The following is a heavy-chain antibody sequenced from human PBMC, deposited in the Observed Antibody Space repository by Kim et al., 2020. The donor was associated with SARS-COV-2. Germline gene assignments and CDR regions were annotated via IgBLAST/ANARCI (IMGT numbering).Heavy chain of an antibody. V-gene: IGHV4-59*09. CDR3: ARGTGTTDLGTD. D-gene: IGHD1-7*01. Sequence: NYNPALKSRVTISVDTSKNQFSRKLCSVTAADTAVYYCARGTGTTDLGTDWGQGTLVTVSS. J-gene: IGHJ4*02.